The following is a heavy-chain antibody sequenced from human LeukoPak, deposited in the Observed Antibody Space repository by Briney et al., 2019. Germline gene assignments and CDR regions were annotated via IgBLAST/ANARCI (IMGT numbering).Heavy chain of an antibody. V-gene: IGHV3-23*01. J-gene: IGHJ6*04. CDR3: AILAAAPKDGMDV. CDR1: GFTFSSYA. Sequence: PGGSLRLSCAASGFTFSSYAMSWVRQAPGKGLEWVSAISGSGGSAYYADSVKGRFTISRDNSKNTLYLQMNSLRAEDTAVYYCAILAAAPKDGMDVWGKGTTVTVSS. D-gene: IGHD6-13*01. CDR2: ISGSGGSA.